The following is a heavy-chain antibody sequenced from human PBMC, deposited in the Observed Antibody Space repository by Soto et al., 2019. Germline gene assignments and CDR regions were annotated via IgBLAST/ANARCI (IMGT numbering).Heavy chain of an antibody. V-gene: IGHV3-21*01. Sequence: PVGSLRLSCAASGFTFSSYSMNWVRQAPGKGLEWVSSISSSSSYIYYADSVKGRFTISRDNAKNSLYLQMNSLRAEDTAVYYCARDSYYDFWSGYYQYYYYGMDVWGQGTTVTVSS. CDR2: ISSSSSYI. CDR3: ARDSYYDFWSGYYQYYYYGMDV. J-gene: IGHJ6*02. CDR1: GFTFSSYS. D-gene: IGHD3-3*01.